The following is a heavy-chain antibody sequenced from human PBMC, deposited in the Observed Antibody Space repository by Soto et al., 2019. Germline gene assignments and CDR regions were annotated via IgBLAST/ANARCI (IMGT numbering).Heavy chain of an antibody. Sequence: GASVKVSCKASGGTFSSYAISWVRQAPGQGLEWMGGIIPIFGTANYAQKFQGRLTITADESTSTAYMELSSLRSEDKAVYYCARGRGSSSSEAYYYYYGMDVWGQGTTVTVSS. CDR1: GGTFSSYA. J-gene: IGHJ6*02. CDR2: IIPIFGTA. D-gene: IGHD6-6*01. V-gene: IGHV1-69*13. CDR3: ARGRGSSSSEAYYYYYGMDV.